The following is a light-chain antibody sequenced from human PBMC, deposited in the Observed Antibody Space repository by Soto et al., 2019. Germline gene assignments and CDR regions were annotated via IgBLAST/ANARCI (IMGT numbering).Light chain of an antibody. CDR2: GVS. J-gene: IGLJ2*01. V-gene: IGLV2-14*03. CDR1: SSDVGGYNY. CDR3: CSYAGSSTLI. Sequence: QSALTQPASLSGSPGQSITISCTGTSSDVGGYNYVSWYQQHPGKAPRLMIYGVSNRPLGVSYRFSGSKSGNTASLTISGLQSEDEADYYCCSYAGSSTLIFGGGTKLTVL.